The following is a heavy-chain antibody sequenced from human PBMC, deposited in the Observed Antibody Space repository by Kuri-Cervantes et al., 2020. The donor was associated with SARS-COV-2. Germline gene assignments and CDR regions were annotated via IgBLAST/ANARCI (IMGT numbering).Heavy chain of an antibody. V-gene: IGHV3-30*02. Sequence: GESLKISCAASGFTFSTYGMHWVRQPPGKGLEWVAFIRYDGSNKYYADSVKGRFTISRDNSKNTLYLQMNSLRAEDTAVYYCAKEVEQLVPWFDPWGQGTLVTVSS. D-gene: IGHD6-6*01. CDR1: GFTFSTYG. CDR3: AKEVEQLVPWFDP. J-gene: IGHJ5*02. CDR2: IRYDGSNK.